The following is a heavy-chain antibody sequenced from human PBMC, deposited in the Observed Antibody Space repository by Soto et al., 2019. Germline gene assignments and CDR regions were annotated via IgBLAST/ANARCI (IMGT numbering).Heavy chain of an antibody. D-gene: IGHD3-22*01. CDR3: ASDTATTGMYA. Sequence: TGSVAVGSLRGNSFCRVWLSEPAGKGREWIGSSYYSGSTHYSRSIKSRVTRSVDTSKNQFSLKLGAVTASDSAVYFCASDTATTGMYAWCQGTAVTVSS. J-gene: IGHJ6*02. V-gene: IGHV4-39*01. CDR2: SYYSGST. CDR1: VGSLRGNSFC.